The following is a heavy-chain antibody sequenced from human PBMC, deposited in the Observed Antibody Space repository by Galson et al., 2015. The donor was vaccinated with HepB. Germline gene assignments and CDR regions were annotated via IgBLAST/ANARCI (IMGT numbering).Heavy chain of an antibody. J-gene: IGHJ2*01. D-gene: IGHD5-18*01. CDR1: GFTFSSYW. Sequence: SLRLSCAASGFTFSSYWMSWVRQAPGKGLEWVANIKQDGSEKYYVDSVKGRFTISRDNAKNSLYLQMNSLRAEDTAVYYCARDLTYSYGYYWYFDLWGRGTLVTVSS. CDR3: ARDLTYSYGYYWYFDL. V-gene: IGHV3-7*03. CDR2: IKQDGSEK.